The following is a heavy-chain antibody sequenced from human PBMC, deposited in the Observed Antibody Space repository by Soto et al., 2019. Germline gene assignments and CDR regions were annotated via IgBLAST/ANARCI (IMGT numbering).Heavy chain of an antibody. CDR3: ARGYCSSTSCYAGYFGWFDP. V-gene: IGHV1-18*01. Sequence: ASVKVSCKASGYTFTSYGISWVRQAPGQGLEWMGWISAYNGNTNYAQKLQGRVTMTTDTSTSTAYMELRSLRSDDTAVYYCARGYCSSTSCYAGYFGWFDPWGQGTLVTVSS. CDR1: GYTFTSYG. CDR2: ISAYNGNT. J-gene: IGHJ5*02. D-gene: IGHD2-2*01.